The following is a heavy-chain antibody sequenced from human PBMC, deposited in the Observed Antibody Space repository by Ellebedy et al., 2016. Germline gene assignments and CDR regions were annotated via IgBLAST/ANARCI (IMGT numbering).Heavy chain of an antibody. Sequence: ASVKVSXKASSYTFTTLSITWVRQVPGQGLEWMGFVNTFSGNTKFAQKFQGRVSMTTDSSTHTAYMDLRSLRSDDTAMYYCAKTSGWGYGENWGQGTLVTVSS. CDR2: VNTFSGNT. D-gene: IGHD3-10*01. J-gene: IGHJ4*02. CDR1: SYTFTTLS. CDR3: AKTSGWGYGEN. V-gene: IGHV1-18*04.